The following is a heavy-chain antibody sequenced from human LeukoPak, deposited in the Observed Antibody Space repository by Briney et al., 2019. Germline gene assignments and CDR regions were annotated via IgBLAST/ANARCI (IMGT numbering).Heavy chain of an antibody. V-gene: IGHV3-30-3*01. CDR1: GFTFSTYA. Sequence: GGSLRLSCAASGFTFSTYAMHWARLAPGKGLEWVALISYDGSNKYYADSVKGRFTISRDTSKNTLYLQMNSLRAEDTAVYHCARDVAWCSGGSCNYYDYGMDVWGQGTTVTVSS. CDR3: ARDVAWCSGGSCNYYDYGMDV. CDR2: ISYDGSNK. D-gene: IGHD2-15*01. J-gene: IGHJ6*02.